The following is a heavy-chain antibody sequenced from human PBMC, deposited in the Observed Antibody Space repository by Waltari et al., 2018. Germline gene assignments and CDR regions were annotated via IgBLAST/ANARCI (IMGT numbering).Heavy chain of an antibody. CDR1: GGTFSSYT. CDR3: ARDTPPKRFDP. Sequence: QVQLVQSGAEVKKPGSSVKVSCKASGGTFSSYTISWVRQAPGQGLEWMGRISPILGIANYAKKFQGRVTITADKSTSTAYMELSSLRSEDTAVYYCARDTPPKRFDPWGQGTLVTVSS. J-gene: IGHJ5*02. CDR2: ISPILGIA. V-gene: IGHV1-69*08.